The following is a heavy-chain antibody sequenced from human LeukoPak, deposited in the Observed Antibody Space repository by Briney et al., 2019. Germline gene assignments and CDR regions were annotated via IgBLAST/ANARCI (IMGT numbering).Heavy chain of an antibody. CDR3: ARPVSHGSGSYGY. D-gene: IGHD3-10*01. J-gene: IGHJ4*02. V-gene: IGHV5-51*01. CDR2: IYPGDSDT. Sequence: GGSLQISCKGSGYSFTSYWSGWLRQLPGKGLEGLGIIYPGDSDTTYSPFFQGQVTISADKSISTAYLQWSSLKASDTAMYCCARPVSHGSGSYGYWGQGTLVSVSS. CDR1: GYSFTSYW.